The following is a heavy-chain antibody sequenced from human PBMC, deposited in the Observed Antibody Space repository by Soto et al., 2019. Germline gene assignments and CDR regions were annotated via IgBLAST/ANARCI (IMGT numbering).Heavy chain of an antibody. D-gene: IGHD3-3*02. CDR3: ARNSLALRKNNWFDP. CDR1: GDSIISSDFY. Sequence: SETLSLTCTVSGDSIISSDFYWGWVRQPPGKGLEWIGSIFYLGSSYYNPSLKSRVTMSVDTSKNQFSLRLRSVTAADTALYFCARNSLALRKNNWFDPWGQGIMVTVSS. J-gene: IGHJ5*02. CDR2: IFYLGSS. V-gene: IGHV4-39*01.